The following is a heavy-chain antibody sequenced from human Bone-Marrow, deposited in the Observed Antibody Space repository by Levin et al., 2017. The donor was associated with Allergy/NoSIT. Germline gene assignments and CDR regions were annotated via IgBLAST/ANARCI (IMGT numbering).Heavy chain of an antibody. CDR3: ARAIPSGGNSYYYYYMDV. V-gene: IGHV4-59*01. Sequence: GSLRLSCTVSGGSISSYYWTWIRQAPEKRLEWIGYIYYNGKSNYNPSLKTRVPISVDTSKNLFSLSLSSVTAADSAIYYCARAIPSGGNSYYYYYMDVWGKGITVTVSS. D-gene: IGHD4-23*01. J-gene: IGHJ6*03. CDR2: IYYNGKS. CDR1: GGSISSYY.